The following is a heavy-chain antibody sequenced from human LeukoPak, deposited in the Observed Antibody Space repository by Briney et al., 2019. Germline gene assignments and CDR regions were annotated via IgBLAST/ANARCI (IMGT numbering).Heavy chain of an antibody. CDR1: GFSFSSYW. D-gene: IGHD4-23*01. J-gene: IGHJ4*02. CDR3: ARGGGHLHC. V-gene: IGHV3-7*03. Sequence: GGSLRLSCAASGFSFSSYWMSWVRQAPGKGLEWVANIKQDGSDKYYLTSVRGRFTISRDNAKNSLFLQMNSLRVEDTAVYYCARGGGHLHCWGQGTLVTVSS. CDR2: IKQDGSDK.